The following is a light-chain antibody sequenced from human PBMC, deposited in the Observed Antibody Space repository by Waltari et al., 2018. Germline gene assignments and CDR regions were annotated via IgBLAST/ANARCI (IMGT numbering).Light chain of an antibody. CDR2: EAS. Sequence: DIRMTQSPSTLSVSAEARVIISCRASQSISKWLAWYQQKPGKAPKLLIYEASTLQSGVPSRFSGTGSGTDFTLTISSLQPDDVATYYCQQYNSYSLLTFGGGTKVEIK. CDR3: QQYNSYSLLT. V-gene: IGKV1-5*03. J-gene: IGKJ4*01. CDR1: QSISKW.